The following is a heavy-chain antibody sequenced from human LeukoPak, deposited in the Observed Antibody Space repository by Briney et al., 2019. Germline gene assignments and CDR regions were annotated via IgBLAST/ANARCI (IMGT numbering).Heavy chain of an antibody. J-gene: IGHJ1*01. CDR2: ISYDGSNK. V-gene: IGHV3-30-3*01. Sequence: GGSLRLSCAASGFTFSSYAMHWVRQAPGKGLEWVAVISYDGSNKYYADSVKGRFTISRDNSKNTLYLQMNSLRAEDTAVYYCARDSRGYSYPWYFQHWGQGTLVTVSS. CDR3: ARDSRGYSYPWYFQH. CDR1: GFTFSSYA. D-gene: IGHD5-18*01.